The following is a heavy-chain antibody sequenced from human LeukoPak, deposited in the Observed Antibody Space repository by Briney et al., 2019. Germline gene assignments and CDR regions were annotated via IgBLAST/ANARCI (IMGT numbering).Heavy chain of an antibody. Sequence: EPSETLSLTCTVSGGSMSSSYWSWIRQPPGKGLEWIGYIYYSGSTNYNPSLKSRLTISVDTSKNQFSLNLSSVTAADTAVYYCARLISGVGGTTGVNWFDPWGQGSLVSVSS. CDR2: IYYSGST. CDR3: ARLISGVGGTTGVNWFDP. V-gene: IGHV4-59*08. D-gene: IGHD1-26*01. CDR1: GGSMSSSY. J-gene: IGHJ5*02.